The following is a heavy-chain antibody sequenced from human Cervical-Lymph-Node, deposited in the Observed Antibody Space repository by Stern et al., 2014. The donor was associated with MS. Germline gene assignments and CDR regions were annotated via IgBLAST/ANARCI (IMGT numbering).Heavy chain of an antibody. CDR3: ARDKMHAFDY. J-gene: IGHJ4*02. CDR2: ISADSGTT. V-gene: IGHV1-18*01. CDR1: GYTFTSYG. Sequence: VQLVESGTEVKKPGASLIVSCMASGYTFTSYGISWVRQAPGQGLAWVGWISADSGTTKYAQNLRDRITLTRDTSTGTAYMELRTLRSEDTAVYYCARDKMHAFDYWGQGTLVIVSS. D-gene: IGHD2-8*01.